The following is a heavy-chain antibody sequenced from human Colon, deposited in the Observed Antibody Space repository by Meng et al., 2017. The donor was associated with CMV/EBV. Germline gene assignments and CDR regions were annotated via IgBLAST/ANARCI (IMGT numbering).Heavy chain of an antibody. D-gene: IGHD6-13*01. CDR1: FSFTRYA. Sequence: FSFTRYALSWVRQAPVKGLEWVSVISTGGSTTDYSGSVKGRCTISRDNSVDTLYLQMDSLRPEDTAVYYCAKHPYSVAAGSDYFHYWGQGTLVTVSS. CDR3: AKHPYSVAAGSDYFHY. V-gene: IGHV3-23*01. CDR2: ISTGGSTT. J-gene: IGHJ4*02.